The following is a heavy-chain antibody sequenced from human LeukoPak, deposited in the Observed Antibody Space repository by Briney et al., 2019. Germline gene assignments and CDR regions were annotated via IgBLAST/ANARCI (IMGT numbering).Heavy chain of an antibody. CDR2: INHSGST. J-gene: IGHJ5*02. Sequence: PSETLSLTCAVYGGSFSGYYWSWIRQPPGKGLEWIGEINHSGSTNYNPSLKSRVTISVDTSKNQFSLKLSSVTAADTAVYYCARAYCGGDCPPPRDPTTKQSGINWFDPWGQGTLVTVSS. V-gene: IGHV4-34*01. CDR3: ARAYCGGDCPPPRDPTTKQSGINWFDP. CDR1: GGSFSGYY. D-gene: IGHD2-21*02.